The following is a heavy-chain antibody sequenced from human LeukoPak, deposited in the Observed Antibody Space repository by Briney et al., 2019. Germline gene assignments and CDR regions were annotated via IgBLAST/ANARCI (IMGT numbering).Heavy chain of an antibody. CDR2: ISSSSSNI. J-gene: IGHJ4*02. CDR3: ARSSGYDSPLYY. V-gene: IGHV3-21*01. D-gene: IGHD5-12*01. CDR1: GFTFSSYS. Sequence: GGSLRLSCAASGFTFSSYSMNWVRQAPGKGLEGVSSISSSSSNIYYADSVKGRFTISRDNAKNSLYLQMNSLRAEDTAVYYCARSSGYDSPLYYWGQGTLVTVSS.